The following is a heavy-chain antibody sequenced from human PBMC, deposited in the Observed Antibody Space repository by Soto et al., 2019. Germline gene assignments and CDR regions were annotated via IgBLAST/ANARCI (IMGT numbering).Heavy chain of an antibody. V-gene: IGHV3-48*02. J-gene: IGHJ5*02. D-gene: IGHD4-17*01. CDR2: IDTSSGTK. CDR3: ARGGVTTNFGAS. CDR1: GFTFTRYS. Sequence: VQLVASGGGLVQPGGSLRVSCAASGFTFTRYSMNWVRQAPGKGLEWLSYIDTSSGTKYYADSVKGRFITSRDNAKTSLFLEMNSLRDEDTAVYYCARGGVTTNFGASWGQGTLVIVSS.